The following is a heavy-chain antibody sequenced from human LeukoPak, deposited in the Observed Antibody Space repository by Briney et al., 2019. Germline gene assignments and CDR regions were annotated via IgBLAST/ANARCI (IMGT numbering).Heavy chain of an antibody. CDR1: GFTFSSYT. D-gene: IGHD3-10*01. Sequence: GGSLRLSCAASGFTFSSYTMNWVRQAPGKGLEWVSSITSSSSYIYYADSVKGRFTISRDNAKNSLYLQVNSLRAEDTAVYYCARGLRLLWFGNWFDPWGQGTLVTVSS. CDR2: ITSSSSYI. V-gene: IGHV3-21*01. CDR3: ARGLRLLWFGNWFDP. J-gene: IGHJ5*02.